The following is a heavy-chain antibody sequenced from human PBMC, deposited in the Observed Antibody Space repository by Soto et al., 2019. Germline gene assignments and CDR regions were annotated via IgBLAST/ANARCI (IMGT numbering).Heavy chain of an antibody. V-gene: IGHV1-18*01. CDR3: ARAVLVTAARGPREYAMEL. CDR2: ISGYNGYT. D-gene: IGHD2-2*01. Sequence: ASVNVSCKASAYSFTSDRNICVRQAPGQGLEWLGWISGYNGYTRYAKKLQGRVTMTTDTSTSTAYMQLRSLRSDDTAVYYCARAVLVTAARGPREYAMELWGQGTRVTV. J-gene: IGHJ6*02. CDR1: AYSFTSDR.